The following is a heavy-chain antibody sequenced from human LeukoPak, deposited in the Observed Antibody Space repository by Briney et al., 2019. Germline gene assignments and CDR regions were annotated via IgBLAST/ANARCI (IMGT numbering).Heavy chain of an antibody. D-gene: IGHD5-18*01. J-gene: IGHJ4*02. CDR3: ARGNRDTAMAPEWVCWY. Sequence: RASVKVSCKASGGTFSSYAISWVRQAPGQGLEWMGGIIPIFGTANYAQKFQGRVTITADKSTSTAYMELGSLRSEDTAVYYCARGNRDTAMAPEWVCWYWGQGTLVTVSS. CDR1: GGTFSSYA. CDR2: IIPIFGTA. V-gene: IGHV1-69*06.